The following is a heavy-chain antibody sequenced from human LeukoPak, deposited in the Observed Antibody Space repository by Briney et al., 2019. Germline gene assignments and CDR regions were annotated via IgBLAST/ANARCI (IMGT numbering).Heavy chain of an antibody. CDR3: ARLGYYYYYGMGV. CDR2: IYSGGST. CDR1: GFTVSSNY. V-gene: IGHV3-66*01. J-gene: IGHJ6*02. Sequence: PGGSLRLSCAASGFTVSSNYMSWVRQAPGKGLEWVSVIYSGGSTYYADSVKGRFTISRDNSKNTLYLQMNSLRAEDTAVYYCARLGYYYYYGMGVWGQGTTVTVSS.